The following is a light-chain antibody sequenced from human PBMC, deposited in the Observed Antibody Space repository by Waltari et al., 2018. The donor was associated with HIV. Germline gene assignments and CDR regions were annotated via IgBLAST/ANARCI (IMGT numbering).Light chain of an antibody. Sequence: EIVLTQSPGTLSLSPGERATLSCRASQSVSSSYLAWYQQKPGQAPRLLIYGAFSRATGIPDRFSGSGSGTDFTLTISRLEPEDFAVYYCQHYDTSRALIFGGGTKVEIK. J-gene: IGKJ4*01. CDR3: QHYDTSRALI. CDR2: GAF. CDR1: QSVSSSY. V-gene: IGKV3-20*01.